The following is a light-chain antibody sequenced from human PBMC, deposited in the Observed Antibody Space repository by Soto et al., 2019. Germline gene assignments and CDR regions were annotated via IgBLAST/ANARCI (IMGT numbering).Light chain of an antibody. CDR3: CSYAGS. J-gene: IGLJ2*01. Sequence: QSALTQPRSVSGSPGQSVTSSCTGTSSDVGGYNYVSWYQQHPGKAPKLMIYDVSKRPSGVPDRFSGSKSGNTASLTISGLQAEDEADYYCCSYAGSLGGGTKVTVL. CDR1: SSDVGGYNY. V-gene: IGLV2-11*01. CDR2: DVS.